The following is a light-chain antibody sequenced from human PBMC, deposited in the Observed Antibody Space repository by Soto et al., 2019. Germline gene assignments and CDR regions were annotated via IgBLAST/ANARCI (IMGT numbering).Light chain of an antibody. J-gene: IGKJ2*01. CDR1: QGISSY. Sequence: IQLTQSPSSLSASVGDRVTLTCRASQGISSYLVWYQQQPGNAPKLLIYGTFTLASGVPPRFSGSGSGTNFTLTISSLQPEYFATYYCQQLNSYPYTFGQGTKLEI. CDR2: GTF. CDR3: QQLNSYPYT. V-gene: IGKV1-9*01.